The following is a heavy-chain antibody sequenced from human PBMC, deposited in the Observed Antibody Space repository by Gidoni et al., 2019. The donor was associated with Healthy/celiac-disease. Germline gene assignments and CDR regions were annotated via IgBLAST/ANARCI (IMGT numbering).Heavy chain of an antibody. V-gene: IGHV4-34*01. D-gene: IGHD6-13*01. Sequence: QVQLQQWGAGLLKPSETLSLTCAVYGGSFSGYYWSWIRQPPGKGLEWSGEINHSGSTNYNPSLKSRVTISVDTSKNQFSLKLSSVTAADTAVYYCARGGSSWYGRGMDVWGKGTTVTVSS. CDR3: ARGGSSWYGRGMDV. CDR2: INHSGST. J-gene: IGHJ6*04. CDR1: GGSFSGYY.